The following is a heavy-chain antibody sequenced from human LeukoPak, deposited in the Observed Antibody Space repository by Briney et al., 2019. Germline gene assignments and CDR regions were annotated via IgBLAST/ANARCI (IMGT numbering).Heavy chain of an antibody. D-gene: IGHD1-1*01. CDR2: ITWNSDDI. CDR3: GTRSF. J-gene: IGHJ4*02. V-gene: IGHV3-9*01. Sequence: GGSLRLSCAASGFTLDDYAMHWVRQGPGKGLEWVSGITWNSDDIGYADSVKGRFTISRDNAKNSLYLQMNSLRTEDTALYYCGTRSFWGQGALVTVSS. CDR1: GFTLDDYA.